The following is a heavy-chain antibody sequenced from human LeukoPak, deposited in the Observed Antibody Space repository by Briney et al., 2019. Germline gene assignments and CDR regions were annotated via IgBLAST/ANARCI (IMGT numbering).Heavy chain of an antibody. CDR2: IYNRDNT. D-gene: IGHD2-21*02. J-gene: IGHJ4*02. CDR1: GASISGYY. CDR3: ARGPRDADSYSVDY. V-gene: IGHV4-4*07. Sequence: PSETLSLTCTVSGASISGYYWSWIRQSAGKGLEWIGRIYNRDNTNYDPSLKSRVTMSIDTSKNQFSLNPNSMTAADTAVYYCARGPRDADSYSVDYWGQGTLVTVSS.